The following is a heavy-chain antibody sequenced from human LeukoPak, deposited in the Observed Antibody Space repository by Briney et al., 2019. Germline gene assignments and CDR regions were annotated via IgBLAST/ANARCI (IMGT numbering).Heavy chain of an antibody. CDR3: ARRHSSETYYDY. V-gene: IGHV4-59*08. CDR1: GGSISSYY. CDR2: IYYSGST. Sequence: SETLSLTCTVSGGSISSYYWSWIRQPPGKGLEWIGYIYYSGSTNYNPSLKSRATISVDTSKNQFSLKLSSVTAADTAVYYCARRHSSETYYDYWGQGTLVTVSS. D-gene: IGHD3-10*01. J-gene: IGHJ4*02.